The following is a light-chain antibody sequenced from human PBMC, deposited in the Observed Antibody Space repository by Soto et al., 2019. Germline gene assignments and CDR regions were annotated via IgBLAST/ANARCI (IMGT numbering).Light chain of an antibody. V-gene: IGLV4-69*01. Sequence: QSVLTQSPSASASLGAAVKLTCTLSSGHSSYAIAWHQQQPEKGPRYLMKLNSDGSHSKGDGIPDRFSGSRSGAERYLTISSLQSEDEADYYCQTWGTGQVVFGGGTKLPVL. CDR3: QTWGTGQVV. CDR1: SGHSSYA. J-gene: IGLJ2*01. CDR2: LNSDGSH.